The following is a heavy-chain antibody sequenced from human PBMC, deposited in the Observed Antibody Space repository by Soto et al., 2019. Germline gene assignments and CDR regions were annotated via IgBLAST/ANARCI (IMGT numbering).Heavy chain of an antibody. CDR2: IRSKAYGGTT. J-gene: IGHJ4*02. CDR1: GFTFGDYA. Sequence: EVQLVESGGGLVKPGRSLRLSCTASGFTFGDYAMSWFRQAPGKGLEWGGFIRSKAYGGTTEYAASVKGRFTISRDDSKSIAYLQMNSLKTEDTAVYYCTYDFWSGYWDYWGQGTLVTVSS. D-gene: IGHD3-3*01. V-gene: IGHV3-49*05. CDR3: TYDFWSGYWDY.